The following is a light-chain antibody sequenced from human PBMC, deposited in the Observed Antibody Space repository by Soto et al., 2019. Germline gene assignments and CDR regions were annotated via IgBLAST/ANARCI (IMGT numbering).Light chain of an antibody. CDR1: QSLLDPDGHNY. J-gene: IGKJ4*01. CDR3: MAGLQPLT. V-gene: IGKV2-28*01. CDR2: LGS. Sequence: DFVMTQSPLSLPVTPGEPASISCRSSQSLLDPDGHNYLDWYVQKPGQSPQLLIYLGSNRASGVPDRFRGSGSGSDFTLEISRVEAEDVGVDYCMAGLQPLTFGGGTKVEIK.